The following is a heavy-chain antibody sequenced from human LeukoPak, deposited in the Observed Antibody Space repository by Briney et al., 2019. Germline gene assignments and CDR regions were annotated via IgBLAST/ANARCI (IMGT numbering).Heavy chain of an antibody. D-gene: IGHD4-17*01. CDR1: GFTFSNFA. Sequence: GGSLRLSCAASGFTFSNFAMSWVRQAPGRGLEWVSAITGSSGLTYYADSVKGRFTISRDNSKNTLFLQMNSLRAEDTAVYYCARRGESASYGDYRFDYWGQGTLVTVSS. CDR3: ARRGESASYGDYRFDY. V-gene: IGHV3-23*01. J-gene: IGHJ4*02. CDR2: ITGSSGLT.